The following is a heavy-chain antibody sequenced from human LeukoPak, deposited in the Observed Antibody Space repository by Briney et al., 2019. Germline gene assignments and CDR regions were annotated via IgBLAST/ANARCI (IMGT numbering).Heavy chain of an antibody. CDR1: GGSISSSSYY. CDR3: ARDLHSHSSVDAFDI. Sequence: ETLSLTCTVSGGSISSSSYYWGWVRQAPGKGLEWVSSISSSSSYIYYADSVKGRFTISRDNAKNSLYLQMNSLRAEDTAVYYCARDLHSHSSVDAFDIWGQGTMVTVSS. CDR2: ISSSSSYI. J-gene: IGHJ3*02. V-gene: IGHV3-21*01. D-gene: IGHD3-22*01.